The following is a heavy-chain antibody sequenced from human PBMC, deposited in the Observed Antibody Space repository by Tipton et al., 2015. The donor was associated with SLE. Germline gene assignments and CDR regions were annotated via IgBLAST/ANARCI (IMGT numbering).Heavy chain of an antibody. D-gene: IGHD6-19*01. CDR3: ARENSSGWSEDAFDI. Sequence: GSLRLSCAASGFTFSSYGMHWVRQAPGKGLEWVSYISSSGSTIYYADSVKGRFTISRDNAKNSLYLQMNSLRAEDTAVYYCARENSSGWSEDAFDIWGQGTMVTVSS. CDR1: GFTFSSYG. CDR2: ISSSGSTI. J-gene: IGHJ3*02. V-gene: IGHV3-48*03.